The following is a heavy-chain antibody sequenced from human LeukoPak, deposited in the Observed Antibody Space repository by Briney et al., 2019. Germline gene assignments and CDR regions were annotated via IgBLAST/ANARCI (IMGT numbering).Heavy chain of an antibody. Sequence: GGSLRLSWAASGFTCSSYNMNWVRQAPGKGLEWVSSISSSSDYIYYADSVKGRFTISRDNSKNSLYLQMNSLRAEDTAVYYCARDTGSGSYWGIFDYWGQGTLVTVSS. V-gene: IGHV3-21*06. CDR3: ARDTGSGSYWGIFDY. J-gene: IGHJ4*02. CDR2: ISSSSDYI. CDR1: GFTCSSYN. D-gene: IGHD3-10*01.